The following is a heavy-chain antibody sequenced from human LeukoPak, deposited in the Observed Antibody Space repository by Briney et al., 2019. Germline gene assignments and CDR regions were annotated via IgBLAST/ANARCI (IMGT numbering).Heavy chain of an antibody. V-gene: IGHV3-48*01. CDR2: ISSSSSTI. D-gene: IGHD2-15*01. J-gene: IGHJ5*02. CDR1: GFTFSCYS. CDR3: ARDGWVAAQP. Sequence: LGGSLRLSCAASGFTFSCYSMNRVRQAPGKGLEWVSYISSSSSTIYYADSVKGRFTISRDNAKNSLYLQMNSLRAENTAVYYWARDGWVAAQPWGQGTLVTVSS.